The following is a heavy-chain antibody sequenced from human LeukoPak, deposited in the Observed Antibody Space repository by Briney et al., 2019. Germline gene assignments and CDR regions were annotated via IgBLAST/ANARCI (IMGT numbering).Heavy chain of an antibody. J-gene: IGHJ4*02. D-gene: IGHD2-15*01. CDR3: ARDRGGGSCYYY. Sequence: GSSVKVSCKASGGTFSSYAISWVRQAPGQGLEWMGRITPILGIANYAQKFQGRVTITADKSTSTAYMELSSLRSEDTAVYYCARDRGGGSCYYYWGQGTLVTVSS. CDR2: ITPILGIA. CDR1: GGTFSSYA. V-gene: IGHV1-69*04.